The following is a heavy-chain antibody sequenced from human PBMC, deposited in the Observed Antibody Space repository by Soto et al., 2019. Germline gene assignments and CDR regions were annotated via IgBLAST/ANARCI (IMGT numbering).Heavy chain of an antibody. CDR3: ARGSLTGATPRDWFDP. D-gene: IGHD1-7*01. Sequence: SETLSLTCTVSGGSISSGGYYWSWIRQHPGKGLEWIGYIYYSGSTHYNPSLKSRVTISVDTSKNQFSLKLSSVTAADTAVYYCARGSLTGATPRDWFDPWGQGTLVTVSS. V-gene: IGHV4-31*03. J-gene: IGHJ5*02. CDR1: GGSISSGGYY. CDR2: IYYSGST.